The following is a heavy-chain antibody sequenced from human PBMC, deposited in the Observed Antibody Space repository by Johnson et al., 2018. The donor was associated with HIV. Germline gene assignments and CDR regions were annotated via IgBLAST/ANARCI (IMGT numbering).Heavy chain of an antibody. J-gene: IGHJ3*02. Sequence: VQLVESGGGVVQPGGSLRLSCAASGFTVSSNYMSWVRQAPGKGLEWVSVIYSGGSTYYADSVKGRFTISRDNSKNTLYLQMNSLRAEDTAVYYCARENWGQRMNAFDIWGQGTMVTVSS. V-gene: IGHV3-66*02. CDR3: ARENWGQRMNAFDI. D-gene: IGHD7-27*01. CDR1: GFTVSSNY. CDR2: IYSGGST.